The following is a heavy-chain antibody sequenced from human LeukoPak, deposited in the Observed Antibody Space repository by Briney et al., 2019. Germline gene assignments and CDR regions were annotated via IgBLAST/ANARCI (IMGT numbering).Heavy chain of an antibody. CDR3: AKDIGSGSFPKPFDY. Sequence: PGGSLRLSCAASGFTFDDYAMHCVRQAPGKGLEWVSGISWNSGSIGYADSVKGRFTISRDNAKNSPYLQMNSLRAEDTALYYCAKDIGSGSFPKPFDYWGQGTLVTVSS. CDR2: ISWNSGSI. V-gene: IGHV3-9*01. J-gene: IGHJ4*02. CDR1: GFTFDDYA. D-gene: IGHD1-26*01.